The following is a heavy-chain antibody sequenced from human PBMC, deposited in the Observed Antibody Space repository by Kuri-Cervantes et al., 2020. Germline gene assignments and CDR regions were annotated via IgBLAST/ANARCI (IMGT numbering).Heavy chain of an antibody. D-gene: IGHD6-19*01. V-gene: IGHV1-2*02. Sequence: ASVKVSCKASGHTFTGYYIHLVRQAPGQGLEWMGWINPNSGGTNYAQKFQGRVTISADQSISTAYLQWSSLKASDTAMYYCARRHSSGWYYFDYWGQGTLVTVSS. J-gene: IGHJ4*02. CDR1: GHTFTGYY. CDR2: INPNSGGT. CDR3: ARRHSSGWYYFDY.